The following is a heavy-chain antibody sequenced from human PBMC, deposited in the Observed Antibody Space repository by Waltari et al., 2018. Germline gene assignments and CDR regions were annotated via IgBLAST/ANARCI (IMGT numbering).Heavy chain of an antibody. V-gene: IGHV1-2*06. D-gene: IGHD5-12*01. CDR1: GSTFTGYY. J-gene: IGHJ4*02. Sequence: QVQLVQSGAEVKKPGASVTVSCKAAGSTFTGYYVHWVRQAPGQGRKWMGRFNPNSGGTNYAKKFQGRVTMTRDTSISPAYMELSRLRSDDTAVYYCARVRRYIVATIFDYWGQGTLVTVSS. CDR2: FNPNSGGT. CDR3: ARVRRYIVATIFDY.